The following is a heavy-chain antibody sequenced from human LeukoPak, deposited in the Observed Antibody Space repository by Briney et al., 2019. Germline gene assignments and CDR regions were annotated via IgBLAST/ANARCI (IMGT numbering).Heavy chain of an antibody. D-gene: IGHD5-18*01. CDR1: GGSISSYY. CDR2: IYYSGST. CDR3: AGTYSYGYYYYMGV. J-gene: IGHJ6*03. Sequence: KPSETLSLTCTVSGGSISSYYWSWIRQPPGKGLEWIGYIYYSGSTNYNPSLKSRVTISEDTSKNQFSLKLNSVTAADTAVYYCAGTYSYGYYYYMGVWGKGTTVTISS. V-gene: IGHV4-59*01.